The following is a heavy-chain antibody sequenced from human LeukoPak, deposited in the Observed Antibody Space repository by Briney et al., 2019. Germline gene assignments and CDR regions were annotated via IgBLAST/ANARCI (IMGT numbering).Heavy chain of an antibody. J-gene: IGHJ4*02. Sequence: KAGGSLRLSCAASGFTFSSYAMNWVRQAPGKGLEWVSSISSDSRHIYYADSVKGRFTISRDNAKNSLFLQMNSLRAEDTAVYYCARLYCITTSCYAGDNWGRGTLVTVSS. CDR3: ARLYCITTSCYAGDN. D-gene: IGHD2-2*01. CDR2: ISSDSRHI. V-gene: IGHV3-21*01. CDR1: GFTFSSYA.